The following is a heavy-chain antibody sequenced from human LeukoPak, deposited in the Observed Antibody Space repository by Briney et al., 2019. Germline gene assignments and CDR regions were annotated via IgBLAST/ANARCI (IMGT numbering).Heavy chain of an antibody. J-gene: IGHJ4*02. Sequence: GGSLRLSCAASGFTFSSHGMHWVRQAPGKGLEWVAVIWYDGSNKYYAESVKGRFTISRDNSKNTLYLQMNSLRAEDTAVYYCAKDPYYYDSSGDIDYWGQGTLVTVSS. V-gene: IGHV3-33*06. D-gene: IGHD3-22*01. CDR1: GFTFSSHG. CDR3: AKDPYYYDSSGDIDY. CDR2: IWYDGSNK.